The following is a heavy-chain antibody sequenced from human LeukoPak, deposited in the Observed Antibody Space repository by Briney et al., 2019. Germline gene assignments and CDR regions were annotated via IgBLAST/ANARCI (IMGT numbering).Heavy chain of an antibody. D-gene: IGHD6-13*01. J-gene: IGHJ3*02. V-gene: IGHV1-69*13. Sequence: SVKVSCKASGGTFSSYAISWVRQAPGQGLEWMGGIIPIFSTANYAQKFQGRVTITADESTSTAYMELSSLRSEDTAVYYCARLAAAGTYDAFDIWGQGTMVTVSS. CDR3: ARLAAAGTYDAFDI. CDR1: GGTFSSYA. CDR2: IIPIFSTA.